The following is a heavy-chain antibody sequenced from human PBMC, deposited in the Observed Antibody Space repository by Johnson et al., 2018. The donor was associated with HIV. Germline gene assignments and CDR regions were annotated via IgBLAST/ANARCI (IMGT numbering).Heavy chain of an antibody. V-gene: IGHV3-66*01. Sequence: VQLVESGGGVVQPGRSLRLACVGSGFNVSNNYMSWVRQPPGQGLEWVSTLYSSGNTYYADSVKGRFTISRDSSRNTLYLHMKSLRVEDTALYYCARVPGSRAGDAFDIWGQGTMVIVSS. D-gene: IGHD1-1*01. CDR1: GFNVSNNY. J-gene: IGHJ3*02. CDR2: LYSSGNT. CDR3: ARVPGSRAGDAFDI.